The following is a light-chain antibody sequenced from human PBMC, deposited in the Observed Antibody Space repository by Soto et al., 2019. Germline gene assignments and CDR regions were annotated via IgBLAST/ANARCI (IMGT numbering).Light chain of an antibody. CDR3: QQRGGWPLT. CDR1: QGVGRF. J-gene: IGKJ4*01. Sequence: EIVLPQSPATLSLSPGERAALSCRASQGVGRFLAWYQQKPGQAPRLLIYDASNRATGIPARFSGSGSGTDFILAINNLEPEDFAVYYCQQRGGWPLTFGGGTKVEIK. CDR2: DAS. V-gene: IGKV3-11*01.